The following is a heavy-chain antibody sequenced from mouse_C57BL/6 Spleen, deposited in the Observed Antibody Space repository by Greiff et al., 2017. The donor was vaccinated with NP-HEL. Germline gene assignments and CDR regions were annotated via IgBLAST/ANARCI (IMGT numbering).Heavy chain of an antibody. CDR3: ARDNSPYAMDY. D-gene: IGHD6-1*01. Sequence: DVMLVESGGGLVKPGGSLKLSCAASGFTFSSYAMSWVRQTPEKRLEWVATISDGGSYTYYPDNVKGRFTISRDNAKNNLYLQMSHLKSEDTAMYYCARDNSPYAMDYWGQGTSVTVSS. CDR2: ISDGGSYT. V-gene: IGHV5-4*01. CDR1: GFTFSSYA. J-gene: IGHJ4*01.